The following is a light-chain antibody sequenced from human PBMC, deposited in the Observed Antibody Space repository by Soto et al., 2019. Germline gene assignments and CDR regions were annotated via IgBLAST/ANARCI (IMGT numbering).Light chain of an antibody. Sequence: QSVLTQPASVSRSPGQSITISCTGTSRDVGGYNYVSWYQQHPGKAPKLMIYDVRNRPSGVSNRFSGSKSVNTASLTISGLQAEDEADYYCSSYTTISTHVFGTGTKVTVL. V-gene: IGLV2-14*01. CDR1: SRDVGGYNY. CDR2: DVR. CDR3: SSYTTISTHV. J-gene: IGLJ1*01.